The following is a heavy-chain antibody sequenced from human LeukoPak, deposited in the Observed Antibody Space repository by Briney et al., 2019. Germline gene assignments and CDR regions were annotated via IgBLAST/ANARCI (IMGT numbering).Heavy chain of an antibody. CDR3: ARGYLTSTGPFDY. Sequence: GRSLRLSCAASGFTFSSYAMHWVRQAPGKGLEWVAVISYDGSNKYYADSVKGRFTISRDNSKNTLYLQMNSLRAEDTAVYYCARGYLTSTGPFDYWGQGTQVTVSS. CDR1: GFTFSSYA. D-gene: IGHD3-16*01. J-gene: IGHJ4*02. V-gene: IGHV3-30*04. CDR2: ISYDGSNK.